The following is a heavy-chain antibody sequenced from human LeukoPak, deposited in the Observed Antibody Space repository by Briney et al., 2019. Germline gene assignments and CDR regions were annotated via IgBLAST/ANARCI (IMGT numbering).Heavy chain of an antibody. CDR3: ARETDSSGYFLDY. Sequence: SGGSLRLSCAASGFTFSSYWMHWVRQPPGKGLVWVSRINSDGSSTSYADSVKGRFTISRDNAKNTLYLQMNSLRAEDTAVYYCARETDSSGYFLDYWGQGTLVTVSS. D-gene: IGHD3-22*01. CDR1: GFTFSSYW. V-gene: IGHV3-74*01. CDR2: INSDGSST. J-gene: IGHJ4*02.